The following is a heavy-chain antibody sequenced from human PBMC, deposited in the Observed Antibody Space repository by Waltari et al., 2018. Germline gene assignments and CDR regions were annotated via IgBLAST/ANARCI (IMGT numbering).Heavy chain of an antibody. CDR3: ARDPTAITMVQGVIIEVFDP. CDR1: GHTYTSYY. D-gene: IGHD3-10*01. J-gene: IGHJ5*02. V-gene: IGHV1-46*01. Sequence: QVKLVQSGAEVKKPGASVTVSCKASGHTYTSYYMNWVRQAPGTGIEWMGIINPSGGSTSYAQNVHDKVTMTRNTSTSTVYMELSSLRSEDTAVYYCARDPTAITMVQGVIIEVFDPWGQGTLVTVSS. CDR2: INPSGGST.